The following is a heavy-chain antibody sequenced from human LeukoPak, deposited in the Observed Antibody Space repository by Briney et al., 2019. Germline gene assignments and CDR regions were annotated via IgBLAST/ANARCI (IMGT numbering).Heavy chain of an antibody. J-gene: IGHJ4*02. CDR1: GYTFTSYG. CDR3: ARAERGYDILTGYSKYYFDY. Sequence: GASVKVSCKASGYTFTSYGSSWVRLAPGHRLEWLGWISTYNGNTNYAQKLQGRVTMTTDTSTSTAYMELRSLRSDDTAVYYCARAERGYDILTGYSKYYFDYWGQGTLVIVSS. CDR2: ISTYNGNT. D-gene: IGHD3-9*01. V-gene: IGHV1-18*01.